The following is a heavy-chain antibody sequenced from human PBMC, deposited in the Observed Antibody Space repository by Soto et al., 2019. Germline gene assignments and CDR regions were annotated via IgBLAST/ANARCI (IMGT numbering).Heavy chain of an antibody. CDR1: GYSFTSYW. D-gene: IGHD6-13*01. Sequence: GESLKISCEGSGYSFTSYWIGWVRQMPGKGLEWMGIIYPGDSDTRHSPSFQGQVTISADKSISTAYLQMNSLRGEDTAVYYCARGAAAGIGLDRIDYYYMDVWGKGTTVTVSS. CDR3: ARGAAAGIGLDRIDYYYMDV. CDR2: IYPGDSDT. J-gene: IGHJ6*03. V-gene: IGHV5-51*01.